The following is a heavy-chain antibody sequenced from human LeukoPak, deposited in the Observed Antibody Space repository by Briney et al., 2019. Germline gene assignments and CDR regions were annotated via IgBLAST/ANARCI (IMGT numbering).Heavy chain of an antibody. Sequence: PGGSLRLSCAASGFTVSSNYMSWIRQPPGKGLEWIGSIYCGNTYYNASLKSQVSISIDTSKNQFSLRLTSVTAADTAVYYCARQTGSGLFILPGGQGTLVTVSS. CDR1: GFTVSSNY. D-gene: IGHD3/OR15-3a*01. CDR3: ARQTGSGLFILP. V-gene: IGHV4-39*01. CDR2: IYCGNT. J-gene: IGHJ4*02.